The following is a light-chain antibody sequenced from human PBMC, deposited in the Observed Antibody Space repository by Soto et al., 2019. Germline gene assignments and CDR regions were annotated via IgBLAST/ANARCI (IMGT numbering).Light chain of an antibody. V-gene: IGKV4-1*01. CDR2: WAS. CDR1: QRVLYSSNNKNY. J-gene: IGKJ1*01. Sequence: DIVMTQSPDSLAVSLGERATINCKSSQRVLYSSNNKNYLAWYQQKPGQPPKLLIYWASTRESGVPERFSGSGSGTDFTLTTSSLQAEDVAVYYCQQYYSTRTFGQGTKVDIK. CDR3: QQYYSTRT.